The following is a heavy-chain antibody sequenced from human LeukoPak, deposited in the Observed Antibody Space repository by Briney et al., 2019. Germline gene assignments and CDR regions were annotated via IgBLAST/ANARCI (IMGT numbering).Heavy chain of an antibody. CDR1: GYSFANYY. V-gene: IGHV1-46*01. J-gene: IGHJ6*03. D-gene: IGHD3-9*01. Sequence: GASVKVSCKASGYSFANYYIHWVRRAPGQGLEWMGVINPTGGVATYAQRFQGRLTMSRDTSTTTVYMELSSLKSEDTAVYHCAKDLNDWNYFYYYYLDVWGIGTMVTVSS. CDR2: INPTGGVA. CDR3: AKDLNDWNYFYYYYLDV.